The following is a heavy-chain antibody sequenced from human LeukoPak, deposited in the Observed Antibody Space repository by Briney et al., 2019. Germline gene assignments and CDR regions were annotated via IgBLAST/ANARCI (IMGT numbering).Heavy chain of an antibody. D-gene: IGHD1-26*01. V-gene: IGHV3-15*01. CDR2: IKSKTDGGTA. CDR3: TTAGPYSGSYGVFDY. Sequence: GGSLRLSCAASGFTFSNAWMSWVRQAPGKGLEWVGRIKSKTDGGTADYAAPVKGRFTISRGDSKNTLYLQMDSLKTEDTAVYFCTTAGPYSGSYGVFDYWGQGTLVTVSS. J-gene: IGHJ4*02. CDR1: GFTFSNAW.